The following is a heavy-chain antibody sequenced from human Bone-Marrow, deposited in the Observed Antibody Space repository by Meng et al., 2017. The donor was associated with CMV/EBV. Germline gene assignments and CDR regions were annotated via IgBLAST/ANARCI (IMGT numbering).Heavy chain of an antibody. CDR1: GFTFDDYA. CDR3: AKDMVGGNWGNTFDY. J-gene: IGHJ4*02. D-gene: IGHD7-27*01. Sequence: SLKISCAASGFTFDDYAMHWVRQAPGKGLEWVSGISWNSGSIGYADSVKGRFTISRDNAKNSLYLQMNSLRAEDTALYYCAKDMVGGNWGNTFDYWGQGTLVTVSS. CDR2: ISWNSGSI. V-gene: IGHV3-9*01.